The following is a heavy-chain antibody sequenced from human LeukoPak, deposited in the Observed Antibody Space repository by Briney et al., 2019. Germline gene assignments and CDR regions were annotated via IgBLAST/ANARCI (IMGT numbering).Heavy chain of an antibody. CDR3: VKDRSGYYAYSFDV. Sequence: GGSLRLSCAASGLTFDDYAMHWVRQAPGQGLEGVSGINWNGGMIGYADSVKGRFTISRDNAKNSLFLQMNSLKVEDTALYYCVKDRSGYYAYSFDVWGQGTMVTVSS. CDR2: INWNGGMI. J-gene: IGHJ3*01. V-gene: IGHV3-9*01. CDR1: GLTFDDYA. D-gene: IGHD2/OR15-2a*01.